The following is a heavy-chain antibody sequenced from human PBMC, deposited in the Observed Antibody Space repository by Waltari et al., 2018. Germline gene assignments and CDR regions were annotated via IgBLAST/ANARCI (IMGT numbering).Heavy chain of an antibody. J-gene: IGHJ6*03. CDR3: ARDQQLPPYYYMDV. Sequence: QVQLVQSGAEVTKPGSSVTVSCKASGGPFSDYAFSWVRQAPGQGLEWIGKIIPFLAKANYAEKFQGRVTITADESTSTCYMELSNLRSEDTAIYYCARDQQLPPYYYMDVWGKGTTVTVSS. CDR1: GGPFSDYA. D-gene: IGHD2-2*01. CDR2: IIPFLAKA. V-gene: IGHV1-69*11.